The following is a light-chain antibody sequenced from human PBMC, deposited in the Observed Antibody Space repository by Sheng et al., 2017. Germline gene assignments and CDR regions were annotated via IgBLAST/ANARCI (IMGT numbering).Light chain of an antibody. V-gene: IGKV1-16*01. CDR2: ATS. J-gene: IGKJ4*01. CDR1: QDINNY. CDR3: QQYKSYPLT. Sequence: DIQMTQSPSSLSASVGDRVTITCQASQDINNYLAWFQQKPGKAPKSLIYATSNLHSGVPSRFSGSGSGTDFTLTISSLQPEDFATYYCQQYKSYPLTFGGGTKVEIK.